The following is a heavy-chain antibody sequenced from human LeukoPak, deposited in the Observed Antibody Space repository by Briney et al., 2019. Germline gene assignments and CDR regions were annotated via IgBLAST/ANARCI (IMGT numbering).Heavy chain of an antibody. CDR2: ISGSGGST. D-gene: IGHD3-16*01. CDR1: GFTFRNYG. V-gene: IGHV3-23*01. J-gene: IGHJ4*02. CDR3: AKGGGGYYDY. Sequence: GGSLRLSCAASGFTFRNYGMHWVRQAPGKGLEWVSAISGSGGSTYYADSVKGRFTISRDNSKNTLYLQMNSLRAEDTAIYYCAKGGGGYYDYWGQGTQVTVSS.